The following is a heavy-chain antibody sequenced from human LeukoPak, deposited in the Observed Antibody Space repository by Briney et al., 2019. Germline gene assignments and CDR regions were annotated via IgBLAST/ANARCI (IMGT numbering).Heavy chain of an antibody. CDR2: ISSSSSTI. V-gene: IGHV3-48*04. CDR1: GFTFSSYS. Sequence: GGSLRLSCAASGFTFSSYSMNWVRQAPGKGLEGGSYISSSSSTIDYADSVKGRFTISRDNAKNSLDLQMNSLRAEDTAVYYCPSDLISPNYHGSGRYPHSLDYLRQPTMATVSS. CDR3: PSDLISPNYHGSGRYPHSLDY. J-gene: IGHJ4*02. D-gene: IGHD3-10*01.